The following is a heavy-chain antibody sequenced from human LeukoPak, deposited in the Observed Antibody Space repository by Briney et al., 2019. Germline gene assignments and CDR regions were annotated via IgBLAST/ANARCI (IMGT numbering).Heavy chain of an antibody. CDR2: NYYSGSA. CDR3: ARSVHYFDAFDI. V-gene: IGHV4-59*02. Sequence: SETLSLTCTVSGASVRSYYWSWIRQPPGKGLELIAYNYYSGSANYNPSLESRVTISEDTSKNQLSLKLSSVTAADTAVYYRARSVHYFDAFDIWGQGTMVTVSS. J-gene: IGHJ3*02. CDR1: GASVRSYY. D-gene: IGHD3-10*01.